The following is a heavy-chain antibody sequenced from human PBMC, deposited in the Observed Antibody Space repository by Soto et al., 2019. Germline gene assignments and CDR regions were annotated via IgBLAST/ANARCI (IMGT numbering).Heavy chain of an antibody. CDR3: ARVPYDTTGYYAF. J-gene: IGHJ4*02. CDR1: GFTFTTYY. D-gene: IGHD3-22*01. CDR2: IDPSGGST. V-gene: IGHV1-46*01. Sequence: ASVKVSCKTSGFTFTTYYIHCVLQSPGQWLDWMGMIDPSGGSTTYAQKFQGRITMTSDMSTSTVYMELSSLRSEDTAVYYCARVPYDTTGYYAFWGQGTLVTVSS.